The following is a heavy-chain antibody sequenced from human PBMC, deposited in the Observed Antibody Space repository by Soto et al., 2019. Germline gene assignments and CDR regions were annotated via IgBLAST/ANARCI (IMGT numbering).Heavy chain of an antibody. D-gene: IGHD3-16*01. Sequence: QVQLVQSGAEVKKPGASVKVSCKASGYTFTSYGISWVRQAPGQGLEWMGWISAYNGNTNYAQKLQGRVTMTTDTSTSTAYMELRSMRSDDTAVYYCARDGALGENYYDYGMDVWGQGTTVTVSS. J-gene: IGHJ6*02. CDR3: ARDGALGENYYDYGMDV. CDR2: ISAYNGNT. V-gene: IGHV1-18*01. CDR1: GYTFTSYG.